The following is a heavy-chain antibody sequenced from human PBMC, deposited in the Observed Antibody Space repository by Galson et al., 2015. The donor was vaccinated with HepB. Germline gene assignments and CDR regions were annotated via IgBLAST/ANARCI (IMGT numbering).Heavy chain of an antibody. CDR3: ARSRYDSSGYFLFDY. D-gene: IGHD3-22*01. J-gene: IGHJ4*02. Sequence: LSLTCTVSGGSISSYYWSWIRQPPGKGLEWIGYIYYSGSTNYNPSLKSRVTISVDTSKNQFSLKLSSVTAADTAVYYCARSRYDSSGYFLFDYWGQGTLVTVSS. CDR2: IYYSGST. CDR1: GGSISSYY. V-gene: IGHV4-59*01.